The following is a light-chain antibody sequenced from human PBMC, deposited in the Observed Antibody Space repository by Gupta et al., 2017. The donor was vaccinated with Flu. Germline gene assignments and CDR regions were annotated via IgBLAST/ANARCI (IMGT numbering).Light chain of an antibody. J-gene: IGKJ2*01. Sequence: VTLSLSPGERATRSCRARQSVGTQLAWYKQKRGQAPRLLMFDASKRVAGIPDRFRGSGYGTDFTLTISSREPEDFAVYYCQERSSLPMYTFGQGTKMEIK. V-gene: IGKV3-11*01. CDR1: QSVGTQ. CDR3: QERSSLPMYT. CDR2: DAS.